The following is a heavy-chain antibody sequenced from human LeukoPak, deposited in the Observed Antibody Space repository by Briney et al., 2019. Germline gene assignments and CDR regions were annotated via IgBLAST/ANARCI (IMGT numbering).Heavy chain of an antibody. D-gene: IGHD3-16*01. Sequence: GGSLRLSCAASGITVTSNYMCWVRQAPGKGLEWVSIIYSGGSTYYADSVKGRFTISRDNSKNTLYLQMNSLRAEDAAVYYCARVRSWGFDPWGQGTLVTVSS. CDR3: ARVRSWGFDP. J-gene: IGHJ5*02. CDR2: IYSGGST. V-gene: IGHV3-66*01. CDR1: GITVTSNY.